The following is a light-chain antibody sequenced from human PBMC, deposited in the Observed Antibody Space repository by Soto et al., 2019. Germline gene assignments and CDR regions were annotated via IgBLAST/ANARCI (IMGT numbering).Light chain of an antibody. CDR2: KAS. CDR1: QSISTW. CDR3: QQYNVNWT. V-gene: IGKV1-5*03. J-gene: IGKJ1*01. Sequence: DIQMTQSPSTLAASVGDRVTITCRASQSISTWFAWYHQKPATAPKLLIYKASTVQSGVPSRFSGTGYGTAFTRGISSLQPDDSATYYCQQYNVNWTFGQRTKVEIK.